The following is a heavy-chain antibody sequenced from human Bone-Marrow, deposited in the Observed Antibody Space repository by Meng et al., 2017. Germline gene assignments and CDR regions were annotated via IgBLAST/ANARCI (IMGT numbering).Heavy chain of an antibody. V-gene: IGHV3-23*01. Sequence: GESLKISCVASGFTFDSYSMTWVRQAPGKGLEWVSTVSGSGAKTYYEDSVKGRFTISRDKSKNTVYLQMTSLRVEDTAVYYCARTRGYGSSWYRYFDCWGQGTMVTVSS. CDR2: VSGSGAKT. CDR3: ARTRGYGSSWYRYFDC. D-gene: IGHD6-19*01. J-gene: IGHJ4*02. CDR1: GFTFDSYS.